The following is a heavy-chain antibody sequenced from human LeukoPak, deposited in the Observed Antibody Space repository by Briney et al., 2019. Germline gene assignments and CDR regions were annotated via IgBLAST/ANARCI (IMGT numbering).Heavy chain of an antibody. V-gene: IGHV3-30-3*01. J-gene: IGHJ6*02. D-gene: IGHD5-18*01. CDR1: GFTFSSYA. CDR3: AASVYSYGYVYYYYYGMDV. Sequence: GGSLRLSCAASGFTFSSYAMHWVRQAPGKGLEWVAVISYDGSNKYYADSVKGRFTISRDNAKNSLYLQMNSLRAEDTAVYYCAASVYSYGYVYYYYYGMDVWGQGTTVTVSS. CDR2: ISYDGSNK.